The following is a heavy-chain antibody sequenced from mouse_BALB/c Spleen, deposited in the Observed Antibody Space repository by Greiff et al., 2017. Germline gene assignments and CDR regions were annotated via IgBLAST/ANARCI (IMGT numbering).Heavy chain of an antibody. J-gene: IGHJ1*01. V-gene: IGHV2-6-7*01. CDR2: IWGDGST. CDR3: ASYGNYVYFDV. D-gene: IGHD2-1*01. CDR1: GFSLTGYG. Sequence: VQLKESGPGLVAPSQSLSITCTVSGFSLTGYGVNWVRQPPGKGLEWLGMIWGDGSTDYNSALKSRLSISKDNSKSQVFLKMNSLQTDDTARYYCASYGNYVYFDVWGAGTTVTVSS.